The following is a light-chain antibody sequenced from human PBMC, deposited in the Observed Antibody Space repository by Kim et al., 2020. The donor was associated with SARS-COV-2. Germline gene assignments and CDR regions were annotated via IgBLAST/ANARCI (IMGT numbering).Light chain of an antibody. J-gene: IGLJ3*02. CDR3: CSYAGSNTPWV. V-gene: IGLV2-23*02. CDR2: EVS. Sequence: SITISCTGTRSDVGSYNLVSWYQQPPGKAPKLMIYEVSKRPSGVSNRFSGSKSGNTASLTISGLQAEDEADYYCCSYAGSNTPWVFGGGTQLTVL. CDR1: RSDVGSYNL.